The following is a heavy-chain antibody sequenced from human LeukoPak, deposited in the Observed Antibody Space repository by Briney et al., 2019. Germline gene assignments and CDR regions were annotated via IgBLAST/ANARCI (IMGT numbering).Heavy chain of an antibody. J-gene: IGHJ4*02. V-gene: IGHV4-59*01. CDR3: ARSPYYDFWSGYYKHFDN. D-gene: IGHD3-3*01. CDR1: DVSISSYF. CDR2: IFYSGST. Sequence: SETLSLTCTVSDVSISSYFWSWIRQPPGQGLECIGCIFYSGSTKYDPSLKSRVTMSVDMSKNQFSLKLSSVTAADTAVYYCARSPYYDFWSGYYKHFDNWSQGTLVTVSS.